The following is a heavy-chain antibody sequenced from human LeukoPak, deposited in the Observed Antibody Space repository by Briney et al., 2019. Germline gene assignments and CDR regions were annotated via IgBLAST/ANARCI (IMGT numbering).Heavy chain of an antibody. J-gene: IGHJ5*02. CDR2: IWYDGSNK. D-gene: IGHD2-15*01. CDR1: GFTFSSYS. Sequence: GGSLRLSCAASGFTFSSYSMHWVRQAPGKGLEWVAVIWYDGSNKYYADSVKGRFTISRDNSKNTLYLQMNSLRAEDTAVYYCAKDYRPYCSGGSCYWFDPWGQGTLVTVSS. V-gene: IGHV3-33*06. CDR3: AKDYRPYCSGGSCYWFDP.